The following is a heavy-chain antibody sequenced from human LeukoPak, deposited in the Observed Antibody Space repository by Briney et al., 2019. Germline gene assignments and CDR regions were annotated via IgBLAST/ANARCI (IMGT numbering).Heavy chain of an antibody. J-gene: IGHJ4*02. CDR2: IIPIFGTA. CDR1: GGTFSSYA. V-gene: IGHV1-69*13. Sequence: SVKVSCKASGGTFSSYAISWVRQAPGQGLEWMGGIIPIFGTANYAQKFQGRVTITADESTSTAYMELSSLRSEDTAVYYCAGSSYCTNGVCYLDYWGQGTLVTVSS. CDR3: AGSSYCTNGVCYLDY. D-gene: IGHD2-8*01.